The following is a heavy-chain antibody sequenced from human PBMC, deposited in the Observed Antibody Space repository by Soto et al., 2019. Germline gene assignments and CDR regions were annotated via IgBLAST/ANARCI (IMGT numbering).Heavy chain of an antibody. CDR2: IKQDGSET. V-gene: IGHV3-7*04. CDR1: GFTFSNYW. CDR3: VRDSRPGSHYSYFDS. J-gene: IGHJ4*02. D-gene: IGHD3-10*01. Sequence: PGGSLRLSCADFGFTFSNYWMSWVRQAAGKGLEWVADIKQDGSETYYVDSVKGRFTISRDNAKNSLFLEMNSLRAEDSAVYYCVRDSRPGSHYSYFDSWGQGILVTVSS.